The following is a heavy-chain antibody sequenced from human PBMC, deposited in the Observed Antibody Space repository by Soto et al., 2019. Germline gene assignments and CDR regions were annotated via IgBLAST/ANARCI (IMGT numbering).Heavy chain of an antibody. CDR2: ISSSSSTI. D-gene: IGHD3-22*01. V-gene: IGHV3-48*02. CDR3: ARPPRSYDSGGYPALHSF. CDR1: GFTFSSYS. J-gene: IGHJ4*02. Sequence: GGSLRLSCAASGFTFSSYSMNWVRQAPGKGLEWVSYISSSSSTIYYADSVKGRFTISRDNAKNSLYLQMNSLRDEDTAVYYRARPPRSYDSGGYPALHSFWGRGPLVPVSA.